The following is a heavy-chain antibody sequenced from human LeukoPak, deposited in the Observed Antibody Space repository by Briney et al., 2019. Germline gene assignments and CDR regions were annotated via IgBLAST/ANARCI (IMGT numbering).Heavy chain of an antibody. CDR2: INEDGSGK. Sequence: PGGSLRLSCAASGFTFSSHWMTWVRQAPGKGPEGVANINEDGSGKYYVDSVKGRFTISRDNAENSGHLQINSLRAEDTAVYYCATRHCSIAACRASAYKCMDDWGEGTTVTVSS. D-gene: IGHD4-11*01. V-gene: IGHV3-7*01. J-gene: IGHJ6*04. CDR3: ATRHCSIAACRASAYKCMDD. CDR1: GFTFSSHW.